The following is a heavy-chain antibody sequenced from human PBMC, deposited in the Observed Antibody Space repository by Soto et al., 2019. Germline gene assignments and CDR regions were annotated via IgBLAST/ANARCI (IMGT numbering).Heavy chain of an antibody. CDR3: ARDDPPIHCIGGSCYSSVYYGMDV. J-gene: IGHJ6*02. D-gene: IGHD2-15*01. CDR2: IIPIFGTA. Sequence: QVQLVQSGAEVKKRGSSVKVSCKASGGTFSSYAISWVRQAPGQGLEWMGGIIPIFGTANYAQKFQGRVTITADESTSTAYMELSSLRSEDTAVYYCARDDPPIHCIGGSCYSSVYYGMDVWGQGTTVTVSS. V-gene: IGHV1-69*12. CDR1: GGTFSSYA.